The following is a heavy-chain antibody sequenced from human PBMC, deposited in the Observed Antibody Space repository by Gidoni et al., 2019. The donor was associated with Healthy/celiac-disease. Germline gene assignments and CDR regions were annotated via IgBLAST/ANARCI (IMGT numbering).Heavy chain of an antibody. Sequence: EVQLLESGGGLVQPGGSLRLSCAASGFTFSSYAMSWVRQAPGKGLEWVSAISGSGGSTYYADSVKGRFTISRDNSKNTLYLQMNSLRAEDTAVYYCAKLSALRITMIVVVINPIDYWGQGTLVTVSS. CDR3: AKLSALRITMIVVVINPIDY. D-gene: IGHD3-22*01. J-gene: IGHJ4*02. V-gene: IGHV3-23*01. CDR1: GFTFSSYA. CDR2: ISGSGGST.